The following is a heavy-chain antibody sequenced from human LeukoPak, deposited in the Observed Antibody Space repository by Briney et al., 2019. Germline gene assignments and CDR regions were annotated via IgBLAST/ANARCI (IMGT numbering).Heavy chain of an antibody. V-gene: IGHV3-23*01. CDR3: TKDVQVGPTRGFFDF. J-gene: IGHJ4*03. D-gene: IGHD1-26*01. CDR2: ISGTGFTT. Sequence: PGGSLRLSCAASGLTFNSHTMSWVRQAPGKGLERVAVISGTGFTTLHRDSVKGRFTISRDNSKNILYLQMDSLRAEDTAMYFCTKDVQVGPTRGFFDFWGQGTLVTVSS. CDR1: GLTFNSHT.